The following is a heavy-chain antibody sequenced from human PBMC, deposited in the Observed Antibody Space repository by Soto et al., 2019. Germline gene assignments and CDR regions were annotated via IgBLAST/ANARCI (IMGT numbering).Heavy chain of an antibody. V-gene: IGHV5-10-1*01. Sequence: GESLKISCKGSGYSFTSYWISWVSQMPGKGLEWMVRIDPSDSYTNYSPSFQGHVTISADKSISTAYLQWSSLKASDTAMYYCARHWVVVPAAIGYRDYGMDVWGQGTTVTVSS. J-gene: IGHJ6*02. CDR1: GYSFTSYW. CDR3: ARHWVVVPAAIGYRDYGMDV. D-gene: IGHD2-2*02. CDR2: IDPSDSYT.